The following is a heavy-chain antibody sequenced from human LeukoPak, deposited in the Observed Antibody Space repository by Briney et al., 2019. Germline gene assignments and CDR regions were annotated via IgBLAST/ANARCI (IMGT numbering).Heavy chain of an antibody. J-gene: IGHJ3*02. CDR2: VSFSGST. CDR3: TRDNTGVDAFDI. Sequence: PSETLSLTCTVSGDSITTSYWSWIRQPPGQGLEWIGYVSFSGSTGYKPSLNNRVTMSLDTSKNQFSLKLTSVTAADTAVYYCTRDNTGVDAFDIWGQGTMVTVSS. V-gene: IGHV4-59*01. D-gene: IGHD3-10*01. CDR1: GDSITTSY.